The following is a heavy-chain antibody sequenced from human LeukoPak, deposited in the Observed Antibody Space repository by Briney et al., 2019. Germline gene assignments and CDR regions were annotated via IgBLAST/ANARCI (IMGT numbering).Heavy chain of an antibody. J-gene: IGHJ4*02. Sequence: PGGSLRLSCAASGFTFSNYWMHWVRQAPGKGLVWVSRISSDGSVTTYADSVKGRFSISRDNAKNTLYLQINSLRAGDTAVYHCARTAYSSSSLGFWGQGTLVTVSS. CDR3: ARTAYSSSSLGF. D-gene: IGHD6-6*01. CDR2: ISSDGSVT. V-gene: IGHV3-74*01. CDR1: GFTFSNYW.